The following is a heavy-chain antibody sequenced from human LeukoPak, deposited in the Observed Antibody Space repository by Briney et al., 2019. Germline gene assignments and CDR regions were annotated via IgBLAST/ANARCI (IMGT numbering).Heavy chain of an antibody. CDR2: ISDNGGNT. J-gene: IGHJ4*02. D-gene: IGHD5-18*01. Sequence: GGSLRLFCAASGFTFSIYGMGWFRQAPGKGLEWVSSISDNGGNTYYADSAKGRFTISRDNSRNTVYLQMNSLRAEDTAVYYCANDLGWIQLNLGRGQGTLVTVSS. CDR1: GFTFSIYG. CDR3: ANDLGWIQLNLG. V-gene: IGHV3-23*01.